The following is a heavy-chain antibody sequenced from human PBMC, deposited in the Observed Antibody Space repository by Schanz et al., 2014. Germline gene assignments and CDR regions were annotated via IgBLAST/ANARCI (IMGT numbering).Heavy chain of an antibody. J-gene: IGHJ6*02. V-gene: IGHV3-21*02. D-gene: IGHD2-15*01. CDR2: ISPSSSYI. CDR3: ARVELSVYYYAMDV. CDR1: GFTFSSYN. Sequence: EVQLVESGGGLVRPGDSLRLSCAASGFTFSSYNINWVRQAPGKGLEYIPSISPSSSYIYYADSVKGRFTIARDNAKNSLYLQMNSLRAEDAAVYYCARVELSVYYYAMDVWGQGTTVTVSS.